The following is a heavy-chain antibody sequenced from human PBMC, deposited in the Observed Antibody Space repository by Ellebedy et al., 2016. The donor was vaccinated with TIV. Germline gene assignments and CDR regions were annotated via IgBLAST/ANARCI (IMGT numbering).Heavy chain of an antibody. CDR3: ARKGPITYGMDV. V-gene: IGHV3-21*04. CDR2: ISSSSSYI. Sequence: PGGSLRLSCAASGFTFSSYSMNWVRQAPGKGLEWVSSISSSSSYIYYADSVKGRFTISRDNSKNTLYLQMNSLRAEDTAVYYCARKGPITYGMDVWGQGTTVTVSS. D-gene: IGHD5-12*01. J-gene: IGHJ6*02. CDR1: GFTFSSYS.